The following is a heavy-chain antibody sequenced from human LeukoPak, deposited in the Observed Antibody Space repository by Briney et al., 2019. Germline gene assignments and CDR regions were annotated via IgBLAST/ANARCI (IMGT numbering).Heavy chain of an antibody. V-gene: IGHV3-7*01. CDR1: GFTFSSYW. CDR3: ASSEFYDSSGYYDY. D-gene: IGHD3-22*01. J-gene: IGHJ4*02. Sequence: GGSLRLSCAASGFTFSSYWMSWVRQAPGKGLEWVANIKQDGSEKYYVDSVKGRFTISRDNAKNSLYLQMNSLRAEDTAVYYCASSEFYDSSGYYDYWGQGTLVTVSS. CDR2: IKQDGSEK.